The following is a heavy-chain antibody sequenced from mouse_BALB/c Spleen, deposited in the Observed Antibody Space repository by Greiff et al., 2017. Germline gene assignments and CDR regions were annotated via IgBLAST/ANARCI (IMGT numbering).Heavy chain of an antibody. D-gene: IGHD2-14*01. CDR2: IFPGSGST. V-gene: IGHV1-9*01. CDR1: GFTFSSYW. Sequence: QVQLQQSGAELMKPGASVKISCTASGFTFSSYWIEWVKQRPGHGLEWIGKIFPGSGSTNYNEKFKGKVTFTADTSSNTAYMQLSSLTSEDSAVYYCARGYRCGYFGYWGQGTTLTVSS. CDR3: ARGYRCGYFGY. J-gene: IGHJ2*01.